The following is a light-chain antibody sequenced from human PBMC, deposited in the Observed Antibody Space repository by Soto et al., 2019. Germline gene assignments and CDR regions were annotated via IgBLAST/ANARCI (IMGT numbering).Light chain of an antibody. V-gene: IGKV1-8*01. CDR2: AAS. CDR3: QQYYSYPHT. Sequence: AIRMTQSPSSFSASTGDRVTITCRASQGISSYLAWYQQKPGKAPKLLIYAASTLQSGVPSRFSGSGSGTDFTLTISCLQSEDFATHYGQQYYSYPHTYGQGTKVEIK. CDR1: QGISSY. J-gene: IGKJ1*01.